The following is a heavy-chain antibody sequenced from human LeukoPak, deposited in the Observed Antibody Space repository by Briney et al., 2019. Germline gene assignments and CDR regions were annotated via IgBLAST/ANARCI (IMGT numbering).Heavy chain of an antibody. CDR1: GFTFSSYD. V-gene: IGHV3-23*01. CDR2: ISGSGGST. D-gene: IGHD2-15*01. Sequence: GGSLRLSCAASGFTFSSYDMSWVRQAPGKGPEWVSAISGSGGSTYYADSVKGRFTISRDNSKNTLYLQMNSLRAEDTAVYYCAKTPSFRVAATHFDYWGQGTLVTVSS. CDR3: AKTPSFRVAATHFDY. J-gene: IGHJ4*02.